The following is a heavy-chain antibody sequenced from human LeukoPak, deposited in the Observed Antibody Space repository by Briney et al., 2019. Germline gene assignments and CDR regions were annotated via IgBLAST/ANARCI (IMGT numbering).Heavy chain of an antibody. D-gene: IGHD3-10*01. V-gene: IGHV4-39*01. CDR2: IYYSGST. CDR3: ARYGDYYGSGSYDWFDP. CDR1: GGSISTSNYY. Sequence: SETLSLTCTVSGGSISTSNYYWGWIRQPPGKGLEWIGSIYYSGSTYYNPSLKSRVTISVDTSKNQFSLKLSSVTAADTAVYYCARYGDYYGSGSYDWFDPWGQGTLVTVSS. J-gene: IGHJ5*02.